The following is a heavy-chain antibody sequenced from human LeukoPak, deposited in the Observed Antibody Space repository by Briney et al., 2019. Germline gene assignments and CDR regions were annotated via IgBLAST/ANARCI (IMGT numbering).Heavy chain of an antibody. CDR2: IRYDGSNK. J-gene: IGHJ6*03. CDR3: AKEEGYCSSTSCDPYYYYMDV. CDR1: GFTFSSYG. D-gene: IGHD2-2*01. V-gene: IGHV3-30*02. Sequence: PGGSLRLSCAASGFTFSSYGMHWVRQAPGKGLEWVAFIRYDGSNKYYADSVKGRFTISRDNSKNTLYLQMNSLRAEDTAVYYCAKEEGYCSSTSCDPYYYYMDVWGKGTTVTVSS.